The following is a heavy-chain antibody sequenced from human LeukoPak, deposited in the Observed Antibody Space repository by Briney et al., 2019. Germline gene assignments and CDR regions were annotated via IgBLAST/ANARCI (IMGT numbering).Heavy chain of an antibody. Sequence: PGGSLRLSCAASGFTFSSYSMNWVRQAPGKGLEWVSYISSSSSTIYYADSVKGRFTISRDNAKNSLYLQMNSLRAEDTAVYYCARVWSRIVGATTSSHYWGQGTLVTVSS. V-gene: IGHV3-48*01. D-gene: IGHD1-26*01. J-gene: IGHJ4*02. CDR1: GFTFSSYS. CDR3: ARVWSRIVGATTSSHY. CDR2: ISSSSSTI.